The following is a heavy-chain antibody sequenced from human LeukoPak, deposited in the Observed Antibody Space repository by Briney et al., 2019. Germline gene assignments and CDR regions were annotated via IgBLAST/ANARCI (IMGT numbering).Heavy chain of an antibody. CDR3: ARSTGTTVFSMGVRNYYYYMDV. J-gene: IGHJ6*03. CDR2: IYTSGST. D-gene: IGHD4-11*01. Sequence: PSETLSLTCTVSGGSISSYYWIWIRQPAGKGLEWIGRIYTSGSTNYNPSLKSRVTMSVDTSKNQFSLKLSSVTAADTAVYYCARSTGTTVFSMGVRNYYYYMDVWGKGTTVTVSS. CDR1: GGSISSYY. V-gene: IGHV4-4*07.